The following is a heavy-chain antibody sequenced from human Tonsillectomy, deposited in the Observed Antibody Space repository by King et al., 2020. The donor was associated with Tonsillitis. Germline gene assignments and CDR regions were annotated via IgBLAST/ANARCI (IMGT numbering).Heavy chain of an antibody. CDR3: ARANCSSTSGYGDWFDP. CDR1: GGSFSGYY. J-gene: IGHJ5*02. D-gene: IGHD2-2*01. CDR2: INHSGSS. Sequence: VQLQQWGAGRLKPSETLSLTCVVYGGSFSGYYWSWIRQPPGKGLEWIGEINHSGSSNYNPSLKSRVTILIDTSKNQVSLNLTSVTAADAAAYYWARANCSSTSGYGDWFDPWGQGTRVTVSS. V-gene: IGHV4-34*01.